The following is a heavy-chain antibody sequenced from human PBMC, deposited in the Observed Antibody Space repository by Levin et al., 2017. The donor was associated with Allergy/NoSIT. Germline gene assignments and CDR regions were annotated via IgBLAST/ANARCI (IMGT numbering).Heavy chain of an antibody. V-gene: IGHV4-34*01. CDR1: GGSFSGYY. CDR2: INHSGST. J-gene: IGHJ4*02. D-gene: IGHD2-15*01. CDR3: ARGRRDIVVVVAATLGY. Sequence: SETLSLTCAVYGGSFSGYYWSWIRQPPGKGLEWIGEINHSGSTNYNPSLKSRVTISVDTSKNQFSLKLSSVTAADTAVYYCARGRRDIVVVVAATLGYWGQGTLVTVSS.